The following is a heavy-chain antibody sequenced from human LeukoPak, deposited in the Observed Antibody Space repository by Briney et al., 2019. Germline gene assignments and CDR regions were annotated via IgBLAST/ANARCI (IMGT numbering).Heavy chain of an antibody. D-gene: IGHD2-15*01. V-gene: IGHV4-4*09. CDR2: IYTSGST. CDR1: GGSISSYY. J-gene: IGHJ4*02. CDR3: ARLWGNCSGGSCYFDY. Sequence: SETLSLTCTVSGGSISSYYWSWIRQPPGKGLDWIGYIYTSGSTNYNPSLESRVTISVDTSKNQFSLKLSSVTAADTAVYYCARLWGNCSGGSCYFDYWGQGTLVTVSS.